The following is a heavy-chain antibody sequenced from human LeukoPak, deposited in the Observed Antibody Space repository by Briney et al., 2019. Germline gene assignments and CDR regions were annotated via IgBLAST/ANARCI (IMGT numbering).Heavy chain of an antibody. V-gene: IGHV3-30*18. CDR2: ISYDGSNK. Sequence: GGSLRLSCAASGFTFSSYGMHWVRQAPGKGXEWVAVISYDGSNKYYADSVKGRFTISRDNSKNTLYLQMNSLRAEDTAVYYCAKEDCSSTSCPSDWGQGTLVTVSS. D-gene: IGHD2-2*01. CDR3: AKEDCSSTSCPSD. CDR1: GFTFSSYG. J-gene: IGHJ4*02.